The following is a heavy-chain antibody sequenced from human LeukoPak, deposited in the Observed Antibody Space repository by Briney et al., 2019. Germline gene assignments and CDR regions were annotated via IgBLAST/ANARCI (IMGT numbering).Heavy chain of an antibody. CDR1: GFTFSGSA. J-gene: IGHJ4*02. CDR2: ISSKANSSTT. V-gene: IGHV3-73*01. Sequence: PAGSLTLTCAASGFTFSGSAMHWVRQAAGKGLEWVGRISSKANSSTTAYAASVKGRFTNTRDESKTTAYRQLSRLRTRDTAVYHGTIQPFSSGSVGDWGQGSLATVSS. CDR3: TIQPFSSGSVGD. D-gene: IGHD3-22*01.